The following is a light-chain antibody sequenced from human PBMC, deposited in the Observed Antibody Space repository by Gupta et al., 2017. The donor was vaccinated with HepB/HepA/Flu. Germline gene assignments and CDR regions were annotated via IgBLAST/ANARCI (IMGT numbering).Light chain of an antibody. CDR2: ENN. J-gene: IGLJ2*01. CDR1: KLGNKY. V-gene: IGLV3-1*01. CDR3: QTWDSTTVI. Sequence: SYDLTQPPSVSVSPGQTASITCSGEKLGNKYAYWFQQRPGQSPVLFIYENNKRPAGIPERFSGSNSGNTASLTISGTQPVDEADYYCQTWDSTTVIFGGGTKVTVL.